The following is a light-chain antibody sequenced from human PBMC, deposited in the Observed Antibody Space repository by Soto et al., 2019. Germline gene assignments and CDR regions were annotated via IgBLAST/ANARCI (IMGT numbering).Light chain of an antibody. V-gene: IGLV2-23*01. CDR3: CSYAGSSTYV. J-gene: IGLJ1*01. Sequence: QSALTQPASVSGSPGQSITISCTGTSSDVGSYNLVSWYQQHPGKATKLMIYEGSKRPSGVSNRFSGSKSGNTASLTISGLQAADEADYYCCSYAGSSTYVFGTGTKLTVL. CDR1: SSDVGSYNL. CDR2: EGS.